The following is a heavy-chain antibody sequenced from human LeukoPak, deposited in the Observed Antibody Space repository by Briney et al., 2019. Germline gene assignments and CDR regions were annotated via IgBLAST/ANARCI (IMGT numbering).Heavy chain of an antibody. CDR1: GFTFDDYA. J-gene: IGHJ4*02. CDR2: ISSSGSTI. Sequence: GGSLRLSCAASGFTFDDYAMHWVRQAPGKGLEWVSYISSSGSTIYYADSVKGRFTISRDNAKNSLYLQMNSLRAEDTAVYYCARGATYYYDMQGFWLVSWGQGTLVTVSS. CDR3: ARGATYYYDMQGFWLVS. V-gene: IGHV3-11*01. D-gene: IGHD3-22*01.